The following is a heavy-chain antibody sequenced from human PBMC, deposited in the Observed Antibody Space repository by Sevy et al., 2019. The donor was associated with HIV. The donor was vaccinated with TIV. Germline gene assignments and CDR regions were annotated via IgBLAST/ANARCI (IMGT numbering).Heavy chain of an antibody. CDR3: ARYTCDSGSYYLGDDAFDI. CDR2: IGTAGDT. J-gene: IGHJ3*02. CDR1: GFTFSRYD. D-gene: IGHD1-26*01. V-gene: IGHV3-13*01. Sequence: GGSLRLSCASSGFTFSRYDMHWVRQATGKGLEWVSSIGTAGDTYYPDSVKGRLTISRENAKKYLYLQMNSLRAGDTAVYDCARYTCDSGSYYLGDDAFDIWGQGTMVTVSS.